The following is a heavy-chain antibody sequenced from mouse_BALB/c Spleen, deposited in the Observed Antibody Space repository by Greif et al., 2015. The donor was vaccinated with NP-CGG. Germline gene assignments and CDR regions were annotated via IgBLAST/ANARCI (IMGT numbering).Heavy chain of an antibody. D-gene: IGHD1-1*01. V-gene: IGHV1-87*01. CDR3: ARFSTTVVADY. CDR2: IYPGDGDT. Sequence: LQESGAELARPGASVKLSCKASGYTFTSYWMQWVKQRPGQGLEWIGAIYPGDGDTRYTQKFKGKATLTADKSSSTAYMQLSSLASEDSAVYYCARFSTTVVADYWGQGTTLTVSS. CDR1: GYTFTSYW. J-gene: IGHJ2*01.